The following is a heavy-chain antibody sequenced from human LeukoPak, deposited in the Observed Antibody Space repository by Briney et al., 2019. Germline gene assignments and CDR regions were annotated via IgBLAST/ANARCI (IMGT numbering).Heavy chain of an antibody. V-gene: IGHV3-13*01. CDR3: TRDRHGMDV. J-gene: IGHJ6*02. CDR1: GFTFSSDD. CDR2: IGVAGDT. Sequence: GGSLRLSCAASGFTFSSDDMHWVRQPTGKGLEWVSAIGVAGDTFYAGSVKGRFTISRENAKNALFLQMNSLRAGDTAVYYCTRDRHGMDVWGQGTTVTVSS.